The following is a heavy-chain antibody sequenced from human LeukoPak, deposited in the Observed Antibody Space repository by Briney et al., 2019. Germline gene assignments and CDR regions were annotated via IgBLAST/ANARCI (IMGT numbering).Heavy chain of an antibody. V-gene: IGHV3-11*06. CDR2: ISSASSYT. D-gene: IGHD7-27*01. J-gene: IGHJ4*02. CDR3: ARDRNWGPDY. CDR1: GFIFSDYY. Sequence: GGSLRLSCAASGFIFSDYYMSWSRPAPGEGLEWVSYISSASSYTNDADSVKGRFTISRDNAKNSLYLQMNSLRAEDTAVYYCARDRNWGPDYWGQGTLVTVSS.